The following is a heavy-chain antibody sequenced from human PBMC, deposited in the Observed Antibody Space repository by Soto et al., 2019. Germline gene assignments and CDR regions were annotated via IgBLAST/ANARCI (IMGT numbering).Heavy chain of an antibody. CDR1: GFTFSSYA. CDR2: ISYDGSNK. CDR3: ARDPAPPSYYYDSSGYPDY. D-gene: IGHD3-22*01. Sequence: VGSLRLSCAASGFTFSSYAMHWVRQARGKGLEWVAVISYDGSNKYYADSVKGRFTISRDNSKNTLYLQMNSLRAEDTAVYYCARDPAPPSYYYDSSGYPDYWGQGTLVTVSS. V-gene: IGHV3-30-3*01. J-gene: IGHJ4*02.